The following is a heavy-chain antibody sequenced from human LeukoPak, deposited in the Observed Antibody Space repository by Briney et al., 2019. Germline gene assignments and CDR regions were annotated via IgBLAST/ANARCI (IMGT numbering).Heavy chain of an antibody. Sequence: SVKVSCMASGVTFSSYAISWVLQAPGQGLGWRGGIIPIFGTADYAQKFHGRVTITPDESTSTAYMELSSLRSEDTAVYYCARGGSSSSWYGVDYWGQRSMVTVSS. D-gene: IGHD6-13*01. V-gene: IGHV1-69*01. CDR3: ARGGSSSSWYGVDY. CDR2: IIPIFGTA. J-gene: IGHJ4*02. CDR1: GVTFSSYA.